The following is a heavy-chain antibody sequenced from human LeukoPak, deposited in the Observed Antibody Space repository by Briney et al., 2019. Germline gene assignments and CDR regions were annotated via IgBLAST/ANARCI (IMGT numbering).Heavy chain of an antibody. CDR1: GYTFTSYD. J-gene: IGHJ6*03. CDR3: ARVGYCGGDCYDSYYMDV. V-gene: IGHV1-8*03. D-gene: IGHD2-21*02. Sequence: ASVKVSCTASGYTFTSYDINWVRQATGQGLEWMGWMNPNSGNTGYAQKFQGRVTITRNTSISTAYMELSSLRSEDTAVYYCARVGYCGGDCYDSYYMDVWGKGTTVTVSS. CDR2: MNPNSGNT.